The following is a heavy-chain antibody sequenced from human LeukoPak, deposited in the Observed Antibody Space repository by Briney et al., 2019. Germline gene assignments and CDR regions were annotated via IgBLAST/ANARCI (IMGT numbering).Heavy chain of an antibody. CDR3: TRDLGYSYGRARY. D-gene: IGHD5-18*01. J-gene: IGHJ4*02. Sequence: GGSLRLSCAASGFTFDDYGMSWVRQAPGKGLEWVSGINWNGGSTGYADPVKGRFTISRDNAKNSLYLQMNSLRAEDTALYYCTRDLGYSYGRARYWGQGTLVTVSS. CDR1: GFTFDDYG. V-gene: IGHV3-20*04. CDR2: INWNGGST.